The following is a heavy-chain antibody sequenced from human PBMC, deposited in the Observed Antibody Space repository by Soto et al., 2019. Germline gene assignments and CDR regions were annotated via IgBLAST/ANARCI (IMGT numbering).Heavy chain of an antibody. CDR2: IAFDGSQE. Sequence: QVQLVESGAGVVQPGRALTLSCAASGFSFNTSGIHWVRQAPGKGLEWVAVIAFDGSQEFYGDSVRGRFTISRDNSKNTLFLQMKCLTPEDTAVYYCATKVRVTNYLYYGMDVWGQGTTVTVSS. J-gene: IGHJ6*02. V-gene: IGHV3-30*03. CDR3: ATKVRVTNYLYYGMDV. D-gene: IGHD2-21*02. CDR1: GFSFNTSG.